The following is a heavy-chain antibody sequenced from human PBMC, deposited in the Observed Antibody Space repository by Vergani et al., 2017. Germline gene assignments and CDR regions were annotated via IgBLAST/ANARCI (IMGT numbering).Heavy chain of an antibody. D-gene: IGHD2-21*02. J-gene: IGHJ4*02. V-gene: IGHV3-30*02. CDR3: AXYLRDSTDALPDS. CDR1: GFTFSNFG. Sequence: QVQLVESAGGVVQPGGSLRLSCAASGFTFSNFGMHWIRQAPGKGLEWLAYIGKDGINTRYRDAVKGRFTVSRDNSKDILYLQMDTLRSKDTALYYCAXYLRDSTDALPDSWGPGTLAIVSP. CDR2: IGKDGINT.